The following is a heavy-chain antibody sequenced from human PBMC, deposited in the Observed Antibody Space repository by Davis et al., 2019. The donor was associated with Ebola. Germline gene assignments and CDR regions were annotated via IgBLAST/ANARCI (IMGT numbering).Heavy chain of an antibody. J-gene: IGHJ3*02. CDR1: RFTFSSYA. D-gene: IGHD7-27*01. CDR3: AKDWGSAFDI. V-gene: IGHV3-23*01. Sequence: GESLKISCAASRFTFSSYAMTWVRQAPGKGLEWVSSISGSGGSTFYADSVKGRFTISRDNSKNTLYLQMNSLRAEDTAVYYCAKDWGSAFDIWGQGTMVTVSS. CDR2: ISGSGGST.